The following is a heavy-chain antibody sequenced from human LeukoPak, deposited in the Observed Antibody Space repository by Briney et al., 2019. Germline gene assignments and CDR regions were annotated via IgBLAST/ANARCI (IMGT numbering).Heavy chain of an antibody. D-gene: IGHD2-15*01. CDR1: GFTFSSYE. CDR3: ASGSGYCSGGSCSDY. Sequence: PGGSLRLSCAASGFTFSSYEMNWVRQAPGKWLEWVSYISSSGSTIYYADSVKGRFTISRDNAKNSLYLQMNSLRAEDTAVYYCASGSGYCSGGSCSDYWGQGTLVTVSS. CDR2: ISSSGSTI. J-gene: IGHJ4*02. V-gene: IGHV3-48*03.